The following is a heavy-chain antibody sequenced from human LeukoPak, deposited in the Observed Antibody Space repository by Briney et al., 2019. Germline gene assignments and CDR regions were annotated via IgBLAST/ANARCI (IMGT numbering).Heavy chain of an antibody. CDR2: SYYRSKRCN. V-gene: IGHV6-1*01. J-gene: IGHJ4*02. Sequence: SQTLSLTCVVSGDSVSSKNGAWTWIRQSPSRGLEWLGRSYYRSKRCNDYAESMEGRMTISQDTSKNQYSLHLNSVTPDDTAVYYCARDFGTTGWHTFDYWGQGTLVTVSS. D-gene: IGHD6-19*01. CDR3: ARDFGTTGWHTFDY. CDR1: GDSVSSKNGA.